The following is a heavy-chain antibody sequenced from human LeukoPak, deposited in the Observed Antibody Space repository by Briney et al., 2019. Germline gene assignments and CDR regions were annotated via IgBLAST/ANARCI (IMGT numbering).Heavy chain of an antibody. D-gene: IGHD6-19*01. CDR1: GFTLSTYE. J-gene: IGHJ6*04. Sequence: PGGSLRLSCVASGFTLSTYEVNWVRQAPGKGLEWVSYISGSGSAIYYADAVKGRFTISRDNAKNSVYLQMNSLRAEDTAVYYCARGDSSGWTPNYYYGMDVWGKGTTVTVS. CDR2: ISGSGSAI. CDR3: ARGDSSGWTPNYYYGMDV. V-gene: IGHV3-48*03.